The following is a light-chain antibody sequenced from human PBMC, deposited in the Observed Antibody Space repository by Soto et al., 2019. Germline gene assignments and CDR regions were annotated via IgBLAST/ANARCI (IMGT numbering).Light chain of an antibody. J-gene: IGKJ4*01. CDR2: WAS. CDR1: QSVLYSSNNKNY. CDR3: QQYYSTPPT. Sequence: DIVMTQSPDSLAVSLGERATINCKSSQSVLYSSNNKNYLAWYQQKPGQPPKLLIYWASTRESGVPDRFSGSRSGTDFTLTIRSLQAEDVAVYYCQQYYSTPPTFGGGTKVEIK. V-gene: IGKV4-1*01.